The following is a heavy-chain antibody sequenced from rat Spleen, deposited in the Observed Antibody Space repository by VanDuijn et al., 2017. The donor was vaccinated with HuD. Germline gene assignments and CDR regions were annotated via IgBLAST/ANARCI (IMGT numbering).Heavy chain of an antibody. D-gene: IGHD1-9*01. CDR3: ARRHYGYTDYFDY. J-gene: IGHJ2*01. CDR1: GFTFNKYD. Sequence: EVQLVESGGGSVQPGRSLKLSCAASGFTFNKYDMAWVRQAPTKGLEWVATISYDGSSTYYRDSVKGRFTISRDNAKSTLYLQMDSLRYEDTATYYCARRHYGYTDYFDYWGQGVMVTVSS. CDR2: ISYDGSST. V-gene: IGHV5-29*01.